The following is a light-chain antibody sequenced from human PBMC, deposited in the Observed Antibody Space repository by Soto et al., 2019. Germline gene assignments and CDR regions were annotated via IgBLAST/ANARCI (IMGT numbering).Light chain of an antibody. J-gene: IGKJ2*01. CDR2: DTS. Sequence: EVVMTQSLDTLSVSPGERVTLSCRASQSVSSSLAWYQQKPGQAPRLLIYDTSTRATAIPARFSGSGSGTEFTLTISSLQSEDSAVYYCQQYKNWPPYTFGQGTKLEIK. CDR1: QSVSSS. CDR3: QQYKNWPPYT. V-gene: IGKV3-15*01.